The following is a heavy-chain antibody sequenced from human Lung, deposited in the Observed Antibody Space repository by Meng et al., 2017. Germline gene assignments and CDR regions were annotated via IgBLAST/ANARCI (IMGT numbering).Heavy chain of an antibody. CDR2: INHSGST. J-gene: IGHJ4*02. CDR3: VRGPTTMAHDFDY. Sequence: HVPLQQWAEGRWKPPGTLPPTRVFAGGSFSDYYWSLIRQPPGKGLEWIGEINHSGSTNYNPSLESRATISVDTSQNNLSLKLSSVTAADSAVYYCVRGPTTMAHDFDYWGQGTLVTVSS. D-gene: IGHD4-11*01. V-gene: IGHV4-34*01. CDR1: GGSFSDYY.